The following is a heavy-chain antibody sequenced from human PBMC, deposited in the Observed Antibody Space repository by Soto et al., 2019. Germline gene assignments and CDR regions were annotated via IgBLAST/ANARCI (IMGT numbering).Heavy chain of an antibody. Sequence: EVQLVESGGGLVQPGGSLRLSCAASGFTFSSYSMNWVRQAPGEGLEWVSYISSSSSTIYYADSVKGRFTISRDNAKNSLYLQMNSLRAEDTAVYYCARDARRDIVVVAAAEGYYYYIDVWGKGTTVTVSS. CDR1: GFTFSSYS. CDR3: ARDARRDIVVVAAAEGYYYYIDV. V-gene: IGHV3-48*01. CDR2: ISSSSSTI. J-gene: IGHJ6*03. D-gene: IGHD2-2*01.